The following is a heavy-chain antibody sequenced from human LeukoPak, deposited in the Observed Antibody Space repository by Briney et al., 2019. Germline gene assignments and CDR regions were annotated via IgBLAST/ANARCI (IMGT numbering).Heavy chain of an antibody. CDR3: ARDWFSMNYDFWSGINDYYYYYGMDV. Sequence: ASVKVSCKASGYTFTSYGISWVRQAPGQGLEWLGWISAYNGNTNYAQKLQGRVTMTTDTSTSTAYMELRSLRSDDTAVYYCARDWFSMNYDFWSGINDYYYYYGMDVWGQGTTVTVSS. V-gene: IGHV1-18*01. J-gene: IGHJ6*02. CDR1: GYTFTSYG. CDR2: ISAYNGNT. D-gene: IGHD3-3*01.